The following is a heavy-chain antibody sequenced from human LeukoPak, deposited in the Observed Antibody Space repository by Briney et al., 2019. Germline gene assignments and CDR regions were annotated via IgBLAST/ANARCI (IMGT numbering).Heavy chain of an antibody. J-gene: IGHJ4*02. CDR3: ARVVVTAAMSGYYFDY. CDR2: INPNSGGT. Sequence: ASVKVSCKASGYTFTGYYMHWVRQAPGQGLEWMVRINPNSGGTNYEQKFLRRVTMTRDTSISTDYMELSRLRSDDTAVYYCARVVVTAAMSGYYFDYWGQGTLVTVSS. D-gene: IGHD2-2*01. CDR1: GYTFTGYY. V-gene: IGHV1-2*06.